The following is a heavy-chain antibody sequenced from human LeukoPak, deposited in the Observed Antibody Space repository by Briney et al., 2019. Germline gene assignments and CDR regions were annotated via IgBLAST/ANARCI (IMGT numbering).Heavy chain of an antibody. Sequence: SETLSLTCAVSGGSISSGGYSWSWIRQPPGKGLEWIGYIYHSGSTYYNPSLKSRVTISVDRSKNQFSLKLSSVTAADTAVYYCARSLSMALGGVIVTPPDYWGQGTLVTVSS. CDR3: ARSLSMALGGVIVTPPDY. V-gene: IGHV4-30-2*01. D-gene: IGHD3-16*02. CDR1: GGSISSGGYS. J-gene: IGHJ4*02. CDR2: IYHSGST.